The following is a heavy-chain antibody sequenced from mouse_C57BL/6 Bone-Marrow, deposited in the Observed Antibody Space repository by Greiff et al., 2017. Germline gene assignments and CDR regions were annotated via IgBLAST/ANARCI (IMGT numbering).Heavy chain of an antibody. V-gene: IGHV7-1*01. Sequence: EVNLVESGGGLVQSGRSLRLSCATSGFTFSDFYMEWVRQAPGKGLEWIAARRNKANDYTTEYSASVKGRFIVSRDTSQSILYLQMNALRAEDTAIYYCARDASYGSFAYWGQGTLVTVSA. D-gene: IGHD1-1*01. CDR2: RRNKANDYTT. J-gene: IGHJ3*01. CDR1: GFTFSDFY. CDR3: ARDASYGSFAY.